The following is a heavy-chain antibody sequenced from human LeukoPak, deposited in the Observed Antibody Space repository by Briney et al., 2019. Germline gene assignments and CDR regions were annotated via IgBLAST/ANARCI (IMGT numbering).Heavy chain of an antibody. V-gene: IGHV3-48*04. J-gene: IGHJ3*02. CDR2: ISTGSTTI. Sequence: SGGSLRLSCAASGFTFSSHSINWVRQAPGKGLEWVSYISTGSTTIYYADSVKGRFTISRDNAKNSLYLQMNSLRAEDTAVYYCASHTGAGANFRPFDIWGQGTMVTVSS. D-gene: IGHD3-10*01. CDR3: ASHTGAGANFRPFDI. CDR1: GFTFSSHS.